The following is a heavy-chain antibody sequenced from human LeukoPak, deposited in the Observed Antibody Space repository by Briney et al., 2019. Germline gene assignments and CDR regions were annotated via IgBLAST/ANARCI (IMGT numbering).Heavy chain of an antibody. CDR1: GASISSSY. CDR3: ASIYENDYGDYDGNY. D-gene: IGHD4-17*01. J-gene: IGHJ4*02. V-gene: IGHV4-59*01. Sequence: SETLSLTCTVSGASISSSYWSWLRQPPGKGLEWIGYIYYSGSTNYNPSLKSRVTISVDTSKNQFSLKLSSVTAADTAVYYCASIYENDYGDYDGNYWGQGTLVTVSS. CDR2: IYYSGST.